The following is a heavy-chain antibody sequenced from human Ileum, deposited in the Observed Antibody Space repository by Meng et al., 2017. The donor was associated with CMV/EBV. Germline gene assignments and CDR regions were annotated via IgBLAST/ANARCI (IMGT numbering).Heavy chain of an antibody. J-gene: IGHJ5*02. V-gene: IGHV4-34*01. CDR3: ARGRGNDYGDPERWFDP. CDR2: INHSGST. D-gene: IGHD4-17*01. CDR1: GGSFSGYY. Sequence: QGQLQEWGVGRLKPSETLSLTCAVDGGSFSGYYWSWIRQTPGKGLEWIGEINHSGSTNYNPSLKSRVTISVDTSKNQFSLKLSSVTAADTAVYYCARGRGNDYGDPERWFDPWGQGTLVTVSS.